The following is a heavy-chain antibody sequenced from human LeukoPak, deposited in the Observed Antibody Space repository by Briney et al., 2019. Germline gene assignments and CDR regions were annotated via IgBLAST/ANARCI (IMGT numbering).Heavy chain of an antibody. CDR1: GGPISRGTYY. CDR3: ARAGDVVVVPPTAYLPPRYYMDV. CDR2: IYATGNT. D-gene: IGHD2-2*01. Sequence: SQTLSLSCTVSGGPISRGTYYWSWIRQTAEKGLEWIGRIYATGNTKYNPSLNSRATISLDTSKNQFSLTLSSVTAADSAVYYCARAGDVVVVPPTAYLPPRYYMDVWGKATSVTVSS. J-gene: IGHJ6*03. V-gene: IGHV4-61*02.